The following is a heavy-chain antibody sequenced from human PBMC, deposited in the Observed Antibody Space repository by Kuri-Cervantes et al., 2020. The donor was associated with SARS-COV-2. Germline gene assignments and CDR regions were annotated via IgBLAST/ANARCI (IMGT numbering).Heavy chain of an antibody. Sequence: SETLSLTCTVSGGSVSSGSYYWSWIRQPPGKGLEWIGYIYYSGSTNYNPSLKSRVTISVDTSKNQFSLKPSSVTAADTAVYYCARTRFLEWSYIQHWGQGTLVTVSS. J-gene: IGHJ1*01. CDR1: GGSVSSGSYY. D-gene: IGHD3-3*01. CDR3: ARTRFLEWSYIQH. CDR2: IYYSGST. V-gene: IGHV4-61*01.